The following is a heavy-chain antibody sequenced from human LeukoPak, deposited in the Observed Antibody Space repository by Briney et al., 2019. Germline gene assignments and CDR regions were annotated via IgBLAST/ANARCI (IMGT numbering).Heavy chain of an antibody. J-gene: IGHJ4*02. CDR1: GGSISSYY. Sequence: PSETLSLTCTVSGGSISSYYWSWIRQPPGKGLEWIGYIYYSGSTNYNPSLKSRVTITVDTSKNQFSLKLSSVTAADTAVYYCARVDSSNWYEYRGYFDYWGQGTLVTVSS. CDR3: ARVDSSNWYEYRGYFDY. CDR2: IYYSGST. V-gene: IGHV4-59*01. D-gene: IGHD6-13*01.